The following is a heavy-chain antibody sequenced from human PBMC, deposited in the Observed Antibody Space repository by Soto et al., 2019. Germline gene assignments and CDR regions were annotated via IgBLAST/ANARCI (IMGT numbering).Heavy chain of an antibody. J-gene: IGHJ1*01. CDR1: GYSFTSCY. CDR3: ARALEGGSYSANFQH. CDR2: INPSGGST. D-gene: IGHD1-26*01. Sequence: GXSVKVPCKASGYSFTSCYMHWVRQSPGQGLEWMGIINPSGGSTSYAQKFQGRVTMTRDTSTSTVYMELSSLRSEDTAVYYCARALEGGSYSANFQHWGQGTLVTVSS. V-gene: IGHV1-46*01.